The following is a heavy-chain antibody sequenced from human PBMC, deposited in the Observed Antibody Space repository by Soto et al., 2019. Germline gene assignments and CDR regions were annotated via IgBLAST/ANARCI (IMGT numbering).Heavy chain of an antibody. CDR2: IYYSGST. CDR3: ARYNRVVVVPAAIWWFDP. J-gene: IGHJ5*02. V-gene: IGHV4-59*01. D-gene: IGHD2-2*02. Sequence: PSETLSLTCTVSGGSISSYYWSWIRQPPGKGMEWIGYIYYSGSTNYNPSLKSRVTISVDTAKNQFSLKLSSVTAADTAVYYCARYNRVVVVPAAIWWFDPWGQGTLVTRLL. CDR1: GGSISSYY.